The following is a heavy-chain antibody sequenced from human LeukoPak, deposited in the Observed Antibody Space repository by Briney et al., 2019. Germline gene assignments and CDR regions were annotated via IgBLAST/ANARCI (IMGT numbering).Heavy chain of an antibody. CDR2: IYCSGST. Sequence: SETLSLTCTVSGGSISSSSYYWGWNRQPPGKGLEWIGSIYCSGSTYYNPSLKSRVTISVDTSKNQFSLKLSSVTAADTAVYYCARNYGSGSYVDYWGQGTLVTVSS. CDR1: GGSISSSSYY. V-gene: IGHV4-39*07. CDR3: ARNYGSGSYVDY. D-gene: IGHD3-10*01. J-gene: IGHJ4*02.